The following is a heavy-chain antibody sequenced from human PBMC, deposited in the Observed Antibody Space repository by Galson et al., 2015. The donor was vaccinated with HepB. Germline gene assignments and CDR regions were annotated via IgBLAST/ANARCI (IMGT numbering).Heavy chain of an antibody. D-gene: IGHD3-22*01. J-gene: IGHJ4*02. V-gene: IGHV3-7*03. CDR1: GFTFSSYW. CDR3: VTTRSSGYSYFDH. CDR2: IKQDGSEK. Sequence: SLRLSCAASGFTFSSYWMSWVRQAPGKGLEWVVNIKQDGSEKYYVDFVKGRFTISRDNAKNSLYLQMNSLRAEDTAVYYCVTTRSSGYSYFDHWGQGTLVTVSS.